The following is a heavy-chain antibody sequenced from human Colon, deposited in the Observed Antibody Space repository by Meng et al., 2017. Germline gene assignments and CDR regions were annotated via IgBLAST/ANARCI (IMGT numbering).Heavy chain of an antibody. CDR2: IYYSGAT. J-gene: IGHJ5*02. Sequence: GSLRLSCTVSGDSVSSDSHYWSWIRQPPGKGLEWIGDIYYSGATNYNPSLTSRVTMSVDASNNQVSLHLSSVTASDTAVYYCARVNGDFDEAWFDPWGQGTLVTVSS. CDR1: GDSVSSDSHY. CDR3: ARVNGDFDEAWFDP. V-gene: IGHV4-61*01. D-gene: IGHD4-17*01.